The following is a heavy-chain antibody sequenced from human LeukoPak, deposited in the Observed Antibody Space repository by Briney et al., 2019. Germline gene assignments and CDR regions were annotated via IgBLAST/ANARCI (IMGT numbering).Heavy chain of an antibody. J-gene: IGHJ6*03. D-gene: IGHD6-19*01. CDR1: GFTFSTFA. CDR3: AKTTQWLVPHYMDV. V-gene: IGHV3-23*01. Sequence: GGSLRLSCAASGFTFSTFAMIWVRQPPGKGLEWVSSIFPSGGEIHYADSVKGRFTISRDNSKNTLYLQMNSLRAEDTAVYYCAKTTQWLVPHYMDVWGKGTTVTVSS. CDR2: IFPSGGEI.